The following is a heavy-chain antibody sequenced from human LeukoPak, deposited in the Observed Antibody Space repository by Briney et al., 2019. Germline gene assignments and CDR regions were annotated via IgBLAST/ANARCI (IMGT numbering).Heavy chain of an antibody. CDR3: AKDRRATLYGEFDY. Sequence: GGSLRLSCAASGFAFSSYTLGWVRQAPGKGLEWVSAITGSSDSTYYADSVKGRFTISRDNSGNMLYLQMNSLRAEDTAVYYCAKDRRATLYGEFDYWGQGTLVTVSS. CDR1: GFAFSSYT. CDR2: ITGSSDST. D-gene: IGHD3-3*01. J-gene: IGHJ4*02. V-gene: IGHV3-23*01.